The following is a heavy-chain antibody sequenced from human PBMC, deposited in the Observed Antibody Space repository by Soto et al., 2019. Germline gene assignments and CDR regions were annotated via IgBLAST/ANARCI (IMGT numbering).Heavy chain of an antibody. V-gene: IGHV4-31*03. CDR3: ARDDSFYGEPGYGMNV. J-gene: IGHJ6*02. Sequence: QVQLQESGPGLVEASQTLSLTCTVSGATISSGGFYWSWIRQRPGKGLEWIGHIYYTGTTSYNPSLNRRVTSSLDMSSNQFSLKLRSVTAADTAKYFCARDDSFYGEPGYGMNVWGQGTTVTVSS. D-gene: IGHD4-17*01. CDR2: IYYTGTT. CDR1: GATISSGGFY.